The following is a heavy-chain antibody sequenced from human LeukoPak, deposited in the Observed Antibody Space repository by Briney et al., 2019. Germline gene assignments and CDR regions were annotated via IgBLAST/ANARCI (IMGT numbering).Heavy chain of an antibody. CDR1: GYTFTGYY. D-gene: IGHD6-19*01. CDR3: ARDPGGAGDYYYYMDV. V-gene: IGHV1-2*02. CDR2: INPNSGGT. Sequence: ASVKVSYKASGYTFTGYYMHWVRQAPGQGLEWMGWINPNSGGTNYAQKFQGRVTMTRDTSISTAYMELSRLRSDDTAVYYCARDPGGAGDYYYYMDVWGKGTTVTVS. J-gene: IGHJ6*03.